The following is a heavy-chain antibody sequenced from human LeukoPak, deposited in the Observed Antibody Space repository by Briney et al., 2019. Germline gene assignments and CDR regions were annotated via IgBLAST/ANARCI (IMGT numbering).Heavy chain of an antibody. CDR2: IGAYNGNT. CDR1: GYTFTSYG. CDR3: AKGKDSSGYYGMDV. D-gene: IGHD6-19*01. Sequence: ASVKVSCKASGYTFTSYGVSWVRQAPGQGLEWMGWIGAYNGNTNYAQKLQGRVTMTTDTSTSTAYMELRSLRSDDTAVYYCAKGKDSSGYYGMDVWGQGTTVTVSS. J-gene: IGHJ6*02. V-gene: IGHV1-18*01.